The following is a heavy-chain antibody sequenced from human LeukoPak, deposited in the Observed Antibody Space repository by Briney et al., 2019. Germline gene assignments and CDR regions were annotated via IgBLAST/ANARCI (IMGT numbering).Heavy chain of an antibody. CDR2: ISASGGST. CDR1: GFTFSSYA. V-gene: IGHV3-23*01. Sequence: GGSLRLSCAASGFTFSSYAMSWVRQAPGKGLERVSAISASGGSTYYADSVKGRFTISRDNSKNTLYLQMNSLRADDTAVYFCAKDFSLQSPYYYYYMDVWGKGTTVTVSS. J-gene: IGHJ6*03. D-gene: IGHD4-11*01. CDR3: AKDFSLQSPYYYYYMDV.